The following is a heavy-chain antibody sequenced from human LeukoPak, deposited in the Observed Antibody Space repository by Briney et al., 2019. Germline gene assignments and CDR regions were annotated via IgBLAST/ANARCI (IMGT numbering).Heavy chain of an antibody. V-gene: IGHV4-59*12. CDR2: IYYSGST. CDR3: AREGDYYYYYMDV. Sequence: SETLSLTCTVSGGSISSYYWSWIRQPPGKGLEWIGYIYYSGSTNYNPSLKSRVTISVDTSKNQFSLQLNSVTPEDTAVYYCAREGDYYYYYMDVWGKGTTVTISS. CDR1: GGSISSYY. J-gene: IGHJ6*03.